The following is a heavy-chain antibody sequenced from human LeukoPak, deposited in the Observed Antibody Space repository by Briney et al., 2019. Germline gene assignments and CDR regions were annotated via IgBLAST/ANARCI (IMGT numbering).Heavy chain of an antibody. Sequence: ASVKVSCKASGYTFTGYYMHWVRQAPGQGLEWVGWINPNSGGRNYAQKFQGRVTMTRDTSISTAYMELSRLRSDDTAVYYCARDSSRRDGCNTGYYYYYYYMDVWGKGTTVTVSS. CDR2: INPNSGGR. V-gene: IGHV1-2*02. J-gene: IGHJ6*03. CDR3: ARDSSRRDGCNTGYYYYYYYMDV. D-gene: IGHD5-24*01. CDR1: GYTFTGYY.